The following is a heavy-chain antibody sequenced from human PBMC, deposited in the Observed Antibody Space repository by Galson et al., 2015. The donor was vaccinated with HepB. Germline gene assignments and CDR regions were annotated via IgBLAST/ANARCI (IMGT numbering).Heavy chain of an antibody. CDR2: INSDGSST. Sequence: SSYWMHWVRQAPGKGLVWVSRINSDGSSTSYADSVKGRFTISRDNAKNTLYLQMNSLRAEDTAVYYCARDPVDYGDFLDYYYGMDVWGQGTTVTVSS. D-gene: IGHD4-17*01. V-gene: IGHV3-74*01. J-gene: IGHJ6*02. CDR3: ARDPVDYGDFLDYYYGMDV. CDR1: SSYW.